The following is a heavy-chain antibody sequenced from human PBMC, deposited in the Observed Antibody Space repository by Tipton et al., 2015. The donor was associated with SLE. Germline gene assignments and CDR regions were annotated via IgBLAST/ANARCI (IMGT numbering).Heavy chain of an antibody. CDR2: INGDGSDT. D-gene: IGHD1-14*01. V-gene: IGHV3-74*01. CDR1: GFTFNQFW. CDR3: ARTMTGGYFDY. Sequence: SLRLSCVVSGFTFNQFWVHWVRQAPGKGLVWVSRINGDGSDTTYGDSVVGRFTISRDNAKNTLYLQMNSVRVEDTAVYYCARTMTGGYFDYWGQGTLVTVSS. J-gene: IGHJ4*02.